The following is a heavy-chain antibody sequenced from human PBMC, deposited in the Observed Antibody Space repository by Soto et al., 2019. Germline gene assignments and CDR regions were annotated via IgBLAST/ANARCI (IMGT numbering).Heavy chain of an antibody. Sequence: AMIRVRKAPGKGQDWVSGITGSGNTIEYTASVKGRFTMSRDNSKNTVYLQMDGLRAEDTAMYYCAKDAVAGDGLWLRSVWGQGILVTVS. CDR2: ITGSGNTI. V-gene: IGHV3-23*01. J-gene: IGHJ4*02. D-gene: IGHD2-21*02. CDR1: A. CDR3: AKDAVAGDGLWLRSV.